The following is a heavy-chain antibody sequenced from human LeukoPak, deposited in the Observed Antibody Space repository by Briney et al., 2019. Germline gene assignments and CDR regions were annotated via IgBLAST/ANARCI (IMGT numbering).Heavy chain of an antibody. CDR1: GGSFSGYY. V-gene: IGHV4-34*01. J-gene: IGHJ4*02. CDR3: ARPTYYYDSGGYQPFDY. Sequence: SETLSLTCAVYGGSFSGYYWSWIRQPPGKGLEWIGEINHSGSTNYNPSLKSRVTISVDTSKNQFSLKLSSVTAADTAVYYCARPTYYYDSGGYQPFDYWGQGTLVTVSS. D-gene: IGHD3-22*01. CDR2: INHSGST.